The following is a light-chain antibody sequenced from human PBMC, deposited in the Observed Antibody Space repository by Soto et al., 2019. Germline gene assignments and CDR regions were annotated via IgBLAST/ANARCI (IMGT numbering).Light chain of an antibody. J-gene: IGLJ2*01. CDR2: NNN. Sequence: QSVLTQPPSASGTPGQRVTIFCSGSSSSFGRNTVNWYQHLPGTAPRLLIFNNNQWPSGVPDRFSGSKSGTSASLAISGLQSDDEADYYCAAWDDILNAVVFGGGTKLTVL. CDR1: SSSFGRNT. V-gene: IGLV1-44*01. CDR3: AAWDDILNAVV.